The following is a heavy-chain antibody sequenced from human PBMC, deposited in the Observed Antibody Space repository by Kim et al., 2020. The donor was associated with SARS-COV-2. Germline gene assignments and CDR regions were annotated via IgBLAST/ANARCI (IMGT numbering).Heavy chain of an antibody. CDR2: IYYTGGT. CDR1: GDSINTNY. J-gene: IGHJ4*02. D-gene: IGHD3-16*02. CDR3: ARVRPRQVDDAAEYMWRRYRPGPISRDY. V-gene: IGHV4-59*01. Sequence: SETLSLTCTVSGDSINTNYWTWIRHPPGRGMEFIGHIYYTGGTKYNPSLKSRVSISLDTSKNQFTLSLWSVTDADTAVFNCARVRPRQVDDAAEYMWRRYRPGPISRDYWGQGILVTVSS.